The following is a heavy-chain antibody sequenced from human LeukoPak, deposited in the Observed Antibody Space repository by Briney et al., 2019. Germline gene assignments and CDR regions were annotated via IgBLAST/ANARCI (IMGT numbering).Heavy chain of an antibody. CDR1: GFTFDDYA. V-gene: IGHV3-9*01. CDR3: ARDQVLAITIFGVVGYGMDV. D-gene: IGHD3-3*01. J-gene: IGHJ6*02. Sequence: GGSLRLSCAASGFTFDDYAMRWVRQAPGKGLEWVSGISWNSGSIGYADSVKGRFTISRDNAKNSRYLQMNSLRAEGTAVYYCARDQVLAITIFGVVGYGMDVWGQGTTVTVSS. CDR2: ISWNSGSI.